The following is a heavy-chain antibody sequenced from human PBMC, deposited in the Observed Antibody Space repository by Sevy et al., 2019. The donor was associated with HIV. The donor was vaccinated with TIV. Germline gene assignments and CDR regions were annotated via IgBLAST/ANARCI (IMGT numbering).Heavy chain of an antibody. CDR1: GFSFDSYG. D-gene: IGHD3-22*01. Sequence: GGSLRLSCAVSGFSFDSYGMTWVRQAPGKGLEWVSAISGSGTRTYYADSVKGRFIISRDNSKNKLDLQMNSLRAEDQVTGDFTACGENSESKSDLQMNGVRAEDTAIYYWGKGGGGHYDPDEIAYYFYYYNMDVWGKGTTVTVSS. CDR3: TACGENSESKSDLQMNGVRAEDTAIYYWGKGGGGHYDPDEIAYYFYYYNMDV. J-gene: IGHJ6*03. V-gene: IGHV3-23*01. CDR2: ISGSGTRT.